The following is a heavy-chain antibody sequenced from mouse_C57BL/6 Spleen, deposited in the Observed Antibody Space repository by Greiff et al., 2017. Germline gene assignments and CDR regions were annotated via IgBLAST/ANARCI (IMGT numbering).Heavy chain of an antibody. CDR2: IRLKSDNYAT. CDR1: GFTFSNYW. CDR3: TGWFGSFAY. V-gene: IGHV6-3*01. J-gene: IGHJ3*01. D-gene: IGHD1-1*02. Sequence: EVMLVESGGGLVQPGGSMKLSCIASGFTFSNYWMNWVRQSPEKGLEWVAQIRLKSDNYATHYAESVKGRFTISRDDSKSSVYLQMNNLRAEDTGIYYCTGWFGSFAYWGQGTLVTVSA.